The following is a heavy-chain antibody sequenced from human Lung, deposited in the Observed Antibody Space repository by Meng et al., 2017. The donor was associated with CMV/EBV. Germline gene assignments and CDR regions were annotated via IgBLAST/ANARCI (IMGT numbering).Heavy chain of an antibody. V-gene: IGHV4-34*01. Sequence: GSLRLSCAVYGGSFSGYYWSWIRQPPGKGLEWVGEINHSGSTNYNPSLKSRVTISVDTSKNQFSLKLSSVTAADTAVYYCARVIRTMVRGVIDDWGQGTLVTVSS. CDR1: GGSFSGYY. D-gene: IGHD3-10*01. CDR3: ARVIRTMVRGVIDD. CDR2: INHSGST. J-gene: IGHJ4*02.